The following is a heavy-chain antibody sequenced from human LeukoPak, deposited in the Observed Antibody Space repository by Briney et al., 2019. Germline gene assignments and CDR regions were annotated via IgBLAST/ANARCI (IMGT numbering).Heavy chain of an antibody. V-gene: IGHV1-8*01. CDR3: ATGNVDALPDRYYYYMDV. CDR1: GYTFTSYD. D-gene: IGHD3-22*01. CDR2: INPNSGGT. Sequence: ASVKVSCKASGYTFTSYDINWVRQAPGQGLEWMGWINPNSGGTSYAQKFQGRVTMTRDMSTSTVYMELSSLRSEDTAVYYCATGNVDALPDRYYYYMDVWGKGTTVTVSS. J-gene: IGHJ6*03.